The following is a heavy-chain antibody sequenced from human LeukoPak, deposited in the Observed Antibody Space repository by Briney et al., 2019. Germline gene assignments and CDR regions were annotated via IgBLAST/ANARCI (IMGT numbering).Heavy chain of an antibody. J-gene: IGHJ4*02. D-gene: IGHD5-24*01. CDR2: FCYSGST. CDR1: GGSITSHY. V-gene: IGHV4-59*08. Sequence: SETLSLTCTVSGGSITSHYWSWIRQPPGKGLEWIGYFCYSGSTNYNPSLESRVTISVDTSRAHFYLKLSSVTAADTAVYYCARSGGRDGYNFGYWGPGTLVTVSS. CDR3: ARSGGRDGYNFGY.